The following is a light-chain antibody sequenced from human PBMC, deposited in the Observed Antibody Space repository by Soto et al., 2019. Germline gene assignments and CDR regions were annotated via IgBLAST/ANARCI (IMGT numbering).Light chain of an antibody. J-gene: IGKJ1*01. CDR2: RAS. CDR1: QSIGDS. Sequence: DVQMTQSPSTVSASVGDRVNITCRARQSIGDSLAWFQQKPGKGPKVLIYRASSVQSGVPSRFSGSGAGTEFTLTISSLQPDDFGPYYCQQYHSYALTFGQGTKVEIK. CDR3: QQYHSYALT. V-gene: IGKV1-5*03.